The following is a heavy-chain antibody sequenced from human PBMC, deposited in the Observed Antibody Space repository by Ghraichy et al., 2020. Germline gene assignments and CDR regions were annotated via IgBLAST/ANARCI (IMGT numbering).Heavy chain of an antibody. Sequence: GGSLRLSCAAPGFTFSSYSMNWVRQAPGKGLEWVSYISSSSSTIYYADSVKGRFTISRDNAKNSLYLQMNSLRDEDTAVYYCARAPYDFWSGYPAHYFDYWGQGTLVTVSS. CDR3: ARAPYDFWSGYPAHYFDY. CDR2: ISSSSSTI. V-gene: IGHV3-48*02. J-gene: IGHJ4*02. D-gene: IGHD3-3*01. CDR1: GFTFSSYS.